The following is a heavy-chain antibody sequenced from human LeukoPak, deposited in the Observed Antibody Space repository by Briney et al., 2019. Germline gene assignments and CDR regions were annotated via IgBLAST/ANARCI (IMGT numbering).Heavy chain of an antibody. CDR3: ARQLGQLVQGHTRPNDAFDI. Sequence: GASVKVSCKASGYTFTSYYMHWVRQAPGQGLEWMGIINPSGGSTSYAQKFQGRVTMTRDMSTSTVYMELSSLRSEDTAVYYCARQLGQLVQGHTRPNDAFDIWGQGTMVTVSS. CDR2: INPSGGST. D-gene: IGHD6-13*01. J-gene: IGHJ3*02. CDR1: GYTFTSYY. V-gene: IGHV1-46*01.